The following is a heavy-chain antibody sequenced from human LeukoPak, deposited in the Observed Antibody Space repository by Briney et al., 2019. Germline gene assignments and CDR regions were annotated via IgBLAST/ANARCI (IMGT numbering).Heavy chain of an antibody. Sequence: PSETLSLTCTVSGGSISSSSYYWGWLRQPPGRGLEWIGSIYYSGSTYYNPSLKSRVTISVDTSKNQFSLKLSSVTVADTAVYYCARDRGWELPLLVDYWGQGTLVTVSS. CDR1: GGSISSSSYY. CDR3: ARDRGWELPLLVDY. D-gene: IGHD1-26*01. J-gene: IGHJ4*02. V-gene: IGHV4-39*07. CDR2: IYYSGST.